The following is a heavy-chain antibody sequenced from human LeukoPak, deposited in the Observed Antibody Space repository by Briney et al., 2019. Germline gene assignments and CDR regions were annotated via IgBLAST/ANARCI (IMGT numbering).Heavy chain of an antibody. Sequence: GGSLRLSCAAPGFTFSSYWMSWVRQAPGKGLEWVANIKQDGSEKYYVDSVKGRFTISRDNAKNSLYLQMNSLRAEDTAVYYCASLGAIQDYYFDYWGQGTLVTVSS. V-gene: IGHV3-7*01. CDR1: GFTFSSYW. CDR3: ASLGAIQDYYFDY. D-gene: IGHD1-26*01. CDR2: IKQDGSEK. J-gene: IGHJ4*02.